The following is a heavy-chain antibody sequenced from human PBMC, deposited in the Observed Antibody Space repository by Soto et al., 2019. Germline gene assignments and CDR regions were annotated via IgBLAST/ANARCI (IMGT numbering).Heavy chain of an antibody. D-gene: IGHD1-26*01. J-gene: IGHJ3*01. CDR2: ISYDGNKK. CDR3: AGERWEGAFDV. Sequence: QVQLVESGGGVVQPGRSLRLSCEASGFTLISYAMHWVRQAPGKGLEWVAIISYDGNKKYYADSVKGRFTISRDNSKNKVYLQMNSLRVEDTAVNYCAGERWEGAFDVWGQGTMVTVSS. CDR1: GFTLISYA. V-gene: IGHV3-30-3*01.